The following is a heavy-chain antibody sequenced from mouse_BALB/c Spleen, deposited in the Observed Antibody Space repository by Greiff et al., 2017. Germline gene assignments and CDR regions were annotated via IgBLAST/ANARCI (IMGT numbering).Heavy chain of an antibody. D-gene: IGHD1-1*01. CDR3: ARSHYGSSYWYFDV. J-gene: IGHJ1*01. Sequence: EVQLKESGPGLVKPSQSLSLTCTVTGYSITSDYAWNWIRQFPGNKLEWMGYISYSGSTSYNPSLKSRISITRDTSKNQFFLQLNSVTTEDTATYYCARSHYGSSYWYFDVWGAGTTVTVSS. V-gene: IGHV3-2*02. CDR2: ISYSGST. CDR1: GYSITSDYA.